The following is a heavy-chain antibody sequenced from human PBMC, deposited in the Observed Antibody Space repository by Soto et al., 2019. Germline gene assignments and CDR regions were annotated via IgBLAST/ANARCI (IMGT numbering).Heavy chain of an antibody. V-gene: IGHV3-30*18. J-gene: IGHJ4*02. CDR1: GFTFSSYG. CDR2: ISYDGGNK. D-gene: IGHD2-15*01. CDR3: AKDPGYCSGGSCTGYFDY. Sequence: QVQLVESGGCVVQPGRSLRLSCAASGFTFSSYGMHWVRQAPGKGLEWMAVISYDGGNKNYADSVKGRFTISIDNSKNMLYLQMDSLRGEDTAVSYCAKDPGYCSGGSCTGYFDYWGQGTLVTVSS.